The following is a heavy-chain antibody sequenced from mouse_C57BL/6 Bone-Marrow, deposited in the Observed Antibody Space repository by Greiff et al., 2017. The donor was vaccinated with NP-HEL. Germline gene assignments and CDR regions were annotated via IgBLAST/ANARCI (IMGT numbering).Heavy chain of an antibody. CDR3: ARKIYYGNYVDY. CDR2: IYPGDGDT. V-gene: IGHV1-82*01. D-gene: IGHD2-1*01. CDR1: GYAFSSSW. Sequence: QVQLQQSGPELVKPGASVKISCKASGYAFSSSWMNWVKQRPGKGLEWIGRIYPGDGDTNYNGKFKGKATLTADKSSSTAYMQLSSLTSEDSAVYFCARKIYYGNYVDYWGQGTTLTVSS. J-gene: IGHJ2*01.